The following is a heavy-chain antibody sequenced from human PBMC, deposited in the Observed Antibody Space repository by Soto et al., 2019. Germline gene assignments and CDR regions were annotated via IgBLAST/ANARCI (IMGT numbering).Heavy chain of an antibody. CDR2: ISHDGSNK. CDR3: ARIRPDYYGSGSYFFDY. D-gene: IGHD3-10*01. Sequence: GGSLRLSCAASGFTFSSYGMHWVRQAPGKGLEWVAVISHDGSNKYYADSVKTRLTISKDTSKNQVVLTMTNMDPVDTATYYCARIRPDYYGSGSYFFDYWGQGTLVTVSS. CDR1: GFTFSSYG. J-gene: IGHJ4*02. V-gene: IGHV3-30*03.